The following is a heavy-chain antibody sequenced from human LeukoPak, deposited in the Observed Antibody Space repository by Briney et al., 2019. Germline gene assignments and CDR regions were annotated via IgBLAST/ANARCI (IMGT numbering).Heavy chain of an antibody. Sequence: GASVKVSCKASGYTFTSYDINWVRQATGQGLEWMGWMNPNSGNTGYAQKFQGRATMTRNTSISTAYMELSSLRSEDTAVYYCARGVAMAPYYYYYMDVWGKGTTVTVSS. D-gene: IGHD2-2*01. CDR2: MNPNSGNT. CDR3: ARGVAMAPYYYYYMDV. V-gene: IGHV1-8*01. J-gene: IGHJ6*03. CDR1: GYTFTSYD.